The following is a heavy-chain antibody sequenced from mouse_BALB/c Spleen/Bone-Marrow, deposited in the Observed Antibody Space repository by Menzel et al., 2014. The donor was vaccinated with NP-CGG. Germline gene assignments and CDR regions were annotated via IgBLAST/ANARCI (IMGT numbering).Heavy chain of an antibody. V-gene: IGHV1S34*01. CDR2: ISCYNGAT. CDR3: ARRDYGNFFDY. D-gene: IGHD2-1*01. CDR1: GYSFTGYY. Sequence: LVKTGASVKISCKASGYSFTGYYMHWVKQSHGKSLEWIGYISCYNGATSYNQKFKGKATFTVDTSSSTAYMQFNSLTSGDSAVYYCARRDYGNFFDYWGLGTTLTVSS. J-gene: IGHJ2*01.